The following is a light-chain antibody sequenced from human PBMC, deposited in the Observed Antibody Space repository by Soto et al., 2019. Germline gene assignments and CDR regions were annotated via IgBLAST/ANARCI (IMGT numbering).Light chain of an antibody. CDR3: QQYGSSVRT. CDR1: QSVNSGS. Sequence: DIALTQSPGTLSLSPGDRAILSCRASQSVNSGSLAWYQQRPGQAPRLLIYGATIRATGIPDKFSGSGSGTDFTLTISRLETEDFAVYYCQQYGSSVRTFGQGTKVEIK. J-gene: IGKJ1*01. V-gene: IGKV3-20*01. CDR2: GAT.